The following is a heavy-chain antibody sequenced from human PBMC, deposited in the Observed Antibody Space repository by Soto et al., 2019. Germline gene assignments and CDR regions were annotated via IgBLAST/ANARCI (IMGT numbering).Heavy chain of an antibody. CDR2: ISAYNGNT. CDR1: GYTFTSYG. D-gene: IGHD3-22*01. CDR3: ARDGDYYDSSGYYVSAFDI. Sequence: QVQLVQSGAEVKKPGASVKVSCKASGYTFTSYGISWVRQAPGQGLEWMGWISAYNGNTNYAQKLQGRVTMTTDTSTRTAYMELRSLRSDDTAVYYCARDGDYYDSSGYYVSAFDIWGQGTMVTVSS. J-gene: IGHJ3*02. V-gene: IGHV1-18*01.